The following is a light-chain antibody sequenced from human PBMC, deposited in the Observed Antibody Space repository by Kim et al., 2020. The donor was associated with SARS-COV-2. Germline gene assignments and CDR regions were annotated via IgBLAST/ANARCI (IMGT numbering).Light chain of an antibody. V-gene: IGLV3-25*03. CDR3: QSADSSGTYPVV. CDR2: NDS. CDR1: ALPKQY. J-gene: IGLJ2*01. Sequence: SYELTQPPSVSVSPGQTARITCSGDALPKQYAYWYQQKPGQAPVLVIYNDSERPSGIPERFSGSSSGTTVTLTISGVQAEDEADYYCQSADSSGTYPVVF.